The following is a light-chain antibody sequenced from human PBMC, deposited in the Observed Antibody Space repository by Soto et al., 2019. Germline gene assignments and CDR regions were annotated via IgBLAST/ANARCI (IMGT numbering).Light chain of an antibody. CDR2: EVS. Sequence: QSALTQPASVSGSPGQSITISCTGTSSDVGAYGSVSWYQQHPGKAPKLMIYEVSYRPSGVSNRFSGSKSGNTASLTISGLQADDEADYYCTSYTTSGTYVFGTGTKLTVL. CDR1: SSDVGAYGS. J-gene: IGLJ1*01. V-gene: IGLV2-14*01. CDR3: TSYTTSGTYV.